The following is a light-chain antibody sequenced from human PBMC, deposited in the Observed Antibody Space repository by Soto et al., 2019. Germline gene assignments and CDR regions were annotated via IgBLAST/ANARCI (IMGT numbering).Light chain of an antibody. CDR1: QSVGSDY. CDR2: GAS. CDR3: QRYGSSGT. J-gene: IGKJ1*01. V-gene: IGKV3-20*01. Sequence: EIVLTQSPGTLSLSPGERATLSCRASQSVGSDYLAWYQQKPGQAPRILIFGASGRATGGPDRFSGSGSGTDFTLTISRLEPEDFAVYYCQRYGSSGTFGQGTKVDIK.